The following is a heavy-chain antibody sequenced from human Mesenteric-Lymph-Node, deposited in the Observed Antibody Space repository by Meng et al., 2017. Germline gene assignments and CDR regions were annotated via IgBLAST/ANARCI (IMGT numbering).Heavy chain of an antibody. J-gene: IGHJ4*02. CDR3: TKRICTGGACCGFDY. Sequence: GGSLRLSCAASGFTFSNYAVNWVRQAPGKGLEWVSGITPSGSNTYYADSVKGRFTLSGDNSKNTVNLQMNSLRAEDTAIYFCTKRICTGGACCGFDYWGQGTLVTVSS. CDR1: GFTFSNYA. D-gene: IGHD2-8*02. V-gene: IGHV3-23*01. CDR2: ITPSGSNT.